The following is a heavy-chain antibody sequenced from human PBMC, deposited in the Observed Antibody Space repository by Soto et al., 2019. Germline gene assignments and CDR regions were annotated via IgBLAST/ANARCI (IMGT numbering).Heavy chain of an antibody. D-gene: IGHD5-18*01. Sequence: QVQLVQSGAEVKKPGASVKVSCKASGYTFTNYGVSWVRQAPGQGLEWMGWISADTGNTNYAQKLQGRVTMTTDTSTNTAYMELRSLKSDHTAVYYCARDIVSQDRYGKSNWFDPWGQGALVTVSS. V-gene: IGHV1-18*01. J-gene: IGHJ5*02. CDR1: GYTFTNYG. CDR3: ARDIVSQDRYGKSNWFDP. CDR2: ISADTGNT.